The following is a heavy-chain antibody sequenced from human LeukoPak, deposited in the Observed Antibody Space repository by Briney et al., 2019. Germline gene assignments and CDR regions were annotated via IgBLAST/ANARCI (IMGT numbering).Heavy chain of an antibody. CDR1: GDSIRSDSW. D-gene: IGHD1-26*01. CDR2: RYHDGRR. V-gene: IGHV4-4*02. CDR3: ARELRGAPTPGAY. Sequence: SETLSLTCAVSGDSIRSDSWWIWVRQAPGKGLEWIGERYHDGRRTYNPSLKSRVSISLDESKNQLSLELTSVTAADTAVYYCARELRGAPTPGAYWGQGTRVTVSS. J-gene: IGHJ4*02.